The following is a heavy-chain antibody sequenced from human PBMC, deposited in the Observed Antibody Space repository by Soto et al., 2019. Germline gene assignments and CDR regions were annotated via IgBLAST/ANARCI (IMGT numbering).Heavy chain of an antibody. D-gene: IGHD6-19*01. CDR1: GFTFSGSA. CDR2: IRSKANSYAT. CDR3: TRLGAVAGTVDY. V-gene: IGHV3-73*01. Sequence: GGSLRLSCAASGFTFSGSAMHWVRQASGKGLEWVGRIRSKANSYATAYAASVKGRCTISRDDSKNTAYLQMNSLKTEDTAVYYCTRLGAVAGTVDYWGQGTLVTVSS. J-gene: IGHJ4*02.